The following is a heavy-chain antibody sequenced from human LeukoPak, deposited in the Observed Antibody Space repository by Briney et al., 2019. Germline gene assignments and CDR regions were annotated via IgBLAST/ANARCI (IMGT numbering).Heavy chain of an antibody. CDR3: AKDKTAAAGDNFDY. Sequence: PGGSLRLPCAASGFTFDDYAMHWVRQAPGKGLEWVSLISGDGGSTYYADSVKGRFTISRDNSKNSLYLQMNSLRTEDTALYYCAKDKTAAAGDNFDYWGQGTLVTVSS. V-gene: IGHV3-43*02. CDR2: ISGDGGST. D-gene: IGHD6-13*01. J-gene: IGHJ4*02. CDR1: GFTFDDYA.